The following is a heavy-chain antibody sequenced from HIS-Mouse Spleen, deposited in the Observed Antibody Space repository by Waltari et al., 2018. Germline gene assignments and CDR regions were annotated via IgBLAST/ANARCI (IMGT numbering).Heavy chain of an antibody. J-gene: IGHJ3*02. Sequence: EVQLVEPGGGLVQPGGSRRLSCAASGFTFSNCWMSWVRPAPGKGLEWVGRIKSKTDGGTTDYAAPVKGRFTISRDDSKNTLYLQMNSLKTEDTAVYYCTTDVCERGWMNAFDIWGQGTMVTVSA. CDR1: GFTFSNCW. V-gene: IGHV3-15*01. CDR2: IKSKTDGGTT. D-gene: IGHD5-12*01. CDR3: TTDVCERGWMNAFDI.